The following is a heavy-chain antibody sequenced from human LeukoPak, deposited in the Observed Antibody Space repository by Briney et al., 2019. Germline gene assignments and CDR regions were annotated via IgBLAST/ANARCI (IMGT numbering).Heavy chain of an antibody. CDR2: ISAYNGNT. V-gene: IGHV1-18*04. D-gene: IGHD4-17*01. CDR3: ARNLLRQPSDY. Sequence: GASVKVSCKASGYTFTGYYMHWVRQAPGQGLEWMGWISAYNGNTNYAQKLQGRVTMTTDTSTSTAYMELRSLRSDDTAVYYCARNLLRQPSDYWGQGTLVTVSS. J-gene: IGHJ4*02. CDR1: GYTFTGYY.